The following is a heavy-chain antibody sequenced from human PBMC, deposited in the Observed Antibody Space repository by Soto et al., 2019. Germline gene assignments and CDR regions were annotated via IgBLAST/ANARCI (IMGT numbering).Heavy chain of an antibody. CDR3: ARGTYYDFWSGSSSGYYYMDV. J-gene: IGHJ6*03. CDR2: IIPILGIA. CDR1: GDTFSSYT. Sequence: GASVKVSCKASGDTFSSYTISWVRQAPGQGLEWMGRIIPILGIANYAQKFQGRVTITADKSTSTAYMELSSLRSEDTAVYYCARGTYYDFWSGSSSGYYYMDVWGKGTTVTVSS. V-gene: IGHV1-69*02. D-gene: IGHD3-3*01.